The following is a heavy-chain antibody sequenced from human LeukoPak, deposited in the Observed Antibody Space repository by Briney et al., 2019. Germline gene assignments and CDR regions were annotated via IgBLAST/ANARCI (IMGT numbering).Heavy chain of an antibody. J-gene: IGHJ4*02. V-gene: IGHV3-23*01. CDR2: ISGSGRNT. CDR3: AKVSRYCSGGSCYYHPFDY. D-gene: IGHD2-15*01. CDR1: GFTFTSYA. Sequence: PGGSLRLSCVASGFTFTSYAMNWVRQAPGKGLEWVSTISGSGRNTYYADSVKGRFTISRDNSKNTLYLQMNSLRAEDTAVYYCAKVSRYCSGGSCYYHPFDYWGQGTLVTVSS.